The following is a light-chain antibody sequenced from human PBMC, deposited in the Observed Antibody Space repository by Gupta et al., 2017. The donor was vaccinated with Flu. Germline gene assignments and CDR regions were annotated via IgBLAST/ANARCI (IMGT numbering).Light chain of an antibody. J-gene: IGLJ2*01. CDR2: LNSDGSH. CDR1: SGHSSYA. Sequence: KLTCTLSSGHSSYAIAWHQQQPEKGPRYLMKLNSDGSHSKGDGIPDRFSGSSSGAERYLTXSXLQSEDXADYYCQTWGTGPYVVFGGGTKLTVL. CDR3: QTWGTGPYVV. V-gene: IGLV4-69*01.